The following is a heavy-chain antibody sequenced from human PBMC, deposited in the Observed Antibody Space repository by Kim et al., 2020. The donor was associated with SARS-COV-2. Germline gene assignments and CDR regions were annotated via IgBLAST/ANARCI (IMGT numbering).Heavy chain of an antibody. Sequence: GGSLRLSCAASGFTFSSYAMHWVRQAPGKGLEWVAVISYDGSNKYYADSVKGRFTISRDNSKNTLYLQMNSLRAEDTAVYYCARDWVTMVRGVLINWFDP. V-gene: IGHV3-30*04. J-gene: IGHJ5*02. D-gene: IGHD3-10*01. CDR2: ISYDGSNK. CDR3: ARDWVTMVRGVLINWFDP. CDR1: GFTFSSYA.